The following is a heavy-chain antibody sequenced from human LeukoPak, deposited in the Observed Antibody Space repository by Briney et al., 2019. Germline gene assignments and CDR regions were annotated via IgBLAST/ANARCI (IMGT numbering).Heavy chain of an antibody. J-gene: IGHJ4*02. CDR3: ARDGSSGYRYYFDY. Sequence: GGSLRLSCAASGFTFSSYGMHWVRQAPGKGLEWVAVIWYDGSNKYYADSVKGRFTISRDNSKNMLYLQMNSLRAEDTAVYYCARDGSSGYRYYFDYWGQGTLVTVSS. CDR2: IWYDGSNK. CDR1: GFTFSSYG. V-gene: IGHV3-33*01. D-gene: IGHD3-22*01.